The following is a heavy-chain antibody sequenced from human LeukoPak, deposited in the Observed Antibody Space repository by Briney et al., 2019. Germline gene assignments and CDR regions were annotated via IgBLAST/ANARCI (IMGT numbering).Heavy chain of an antibody. V-gene: IGHV1-18*01. CDR3: ASGSYYFDY. J-gene: IGHJ4*02. CDR1: GYTYTSYG. Sequence: GASVRISCKASGYTYTSYGISWVRHAPGQGLEWMGWISAYNGNTNYAQKLQGRVTMTTDTSTSTAYMELRSLRSDDTAAYYCASGSYYFDYWGQGTLVTVSS. D-gene: IGHD1-26*01. CDR2: ISAYNGNT.